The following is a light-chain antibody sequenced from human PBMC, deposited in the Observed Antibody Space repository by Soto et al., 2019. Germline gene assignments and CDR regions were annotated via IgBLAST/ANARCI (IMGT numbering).Light chain of an antibody. CDR1: QSVRTY. CDR3: QQYETFSGT. J-gene: IGKJ1*01. Sequence: EIVLTQSPVTLSLSPGERATLSCRASQSVRTYLAWYQVKPGQAPRLLIYDASRRASGVPARFSGSGSGTEFTLTINSLQSDDFAVYYCQQYETFSGTLGPGTKVDIK. CDR2: DAS. V-gene: IGKV3D-15*01.